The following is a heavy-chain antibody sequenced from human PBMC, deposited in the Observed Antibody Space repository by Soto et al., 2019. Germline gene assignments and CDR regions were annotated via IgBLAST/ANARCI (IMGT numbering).Heavy chain of an antibody. CDR1: GYTFTIYD. D-gene: IGHD6-13*01. Sequence: ASVKVSCKASGYTFTIYDINGVRQSTVQGLEWMGWMNPNSGNTGYAQKFQGRVTMTRNTSISTAYMELSSLRSEDTAVYYCARVYVPYSSSWYWFDPWGQGTLVTVSS. CDR3: ARVYVPYSSSWYWFDP. CDR2: MNPNSGNT. J-gene: IGHJ5*02. V-gene: IGHV1-8*01.